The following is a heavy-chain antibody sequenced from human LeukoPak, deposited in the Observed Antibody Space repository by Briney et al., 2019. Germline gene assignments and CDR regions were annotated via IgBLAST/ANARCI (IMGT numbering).Heavy chain of an antibody. D-gene: IGHD5-18*01. V-gene: IGHV3-7*01. CDR3: ARDRGDSYGFRYNWFDP. Sequence: GGSLRLSCVASGFPFSNYWMTWVRQAPGKGLEWVANIKQDGSEKYYVDSVKGRFTISRDNAKNSLYLQMNSLRAEDTAVYYCARDRGDSYGFRYNWFDPWGQGTLVTVSS. CDR2: IKQDGSEK. CDR1: GFPFSNYW. J-gene: IGHJ5*02.